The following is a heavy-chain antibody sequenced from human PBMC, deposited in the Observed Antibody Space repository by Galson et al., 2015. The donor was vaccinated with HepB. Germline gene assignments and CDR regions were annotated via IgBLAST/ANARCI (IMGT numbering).Heavy chain of an antibody. CDR1: GYTFTSYY. CDR2: INPSGGST. V-gene: IGHV1-46*01. CDR3: ARDGPRLYSSSWWDRFDYYYGMDV. J-gene: IGHJ6*02. D-gene: IGHD6-13*01. Sequence: SVKVSCKASGYTFTSYYMHWVRQAPGQGLEWMGIINPSGGSTSYAQKFQGRVTMTRDTSTSTVYMELSSLRSEDTAVYYCARDGPRLYSSSWWDRFDYYYGMDVWGQGTTVTVSS.